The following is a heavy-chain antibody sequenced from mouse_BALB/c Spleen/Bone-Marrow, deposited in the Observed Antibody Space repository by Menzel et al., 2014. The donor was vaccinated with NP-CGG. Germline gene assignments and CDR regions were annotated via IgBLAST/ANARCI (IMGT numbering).Heavy chain of an antibody. CDR2: ISSGGGST. Sequence: EVQLQQSGGGLVKPGGSLKLSCAASGFPFSSYDMSWVRQTPEKRLEWVAYISSGGGSTYYPDTVKGGFTISRDNAKNTLYLQMSSLKSEDTAMYYCARPLYYYGSSPFYAMDYWGQGTSVTVSS. J-gene: IGHJ4*01. CDR3: ARPLYYYGSSPFYAMDY. V-gene: IGHV5-12-1*01. D-gene: IGHD1-1*01. CDR1: GFPFSSYD.